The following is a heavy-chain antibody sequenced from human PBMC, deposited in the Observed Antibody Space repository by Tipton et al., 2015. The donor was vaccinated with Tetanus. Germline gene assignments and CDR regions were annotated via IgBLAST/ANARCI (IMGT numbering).Heavy chain of an antibody. CDR1: GGSFSGYY. Sequence: TLSLTCAVYGGSFSGYYWSWIRQPPGKGLEWIGEINHSGSTNYNPSLKSRVTMSVDTSKNHFSLKLSSVTAADTAVYYCARDLSIAAAGNWFDPWGQGTLVTVSS. V-gene: IGHV4-34*01. D-gene: IGHD6-13*01. CDR2: INHSGST. CDR3: ARDLSIAAAGNWFDP. J-gene: IGHJ5*02.